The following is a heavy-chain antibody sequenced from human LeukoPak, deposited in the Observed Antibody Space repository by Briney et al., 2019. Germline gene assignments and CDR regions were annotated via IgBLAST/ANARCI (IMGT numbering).Heavy chain of an antibody. CDR3: ARKKYSSSFYFDY. J-gene: IGHJ4*02. CDR2: IYSGGST. D-gene: IGHD6-6*01. CDR1: GFTVSSNY. V-gene: IGHV3-53*01. Sequence: GGSLRLSCAASGFTVSSNYMSWVRQAPGEGLEWVSVIYSGGSTYYADSVKGRFTISRDNSKTTLYLQMNSLRAEDTAVYYCARKKYSSSFYFDYWGQGTLVTVSS.